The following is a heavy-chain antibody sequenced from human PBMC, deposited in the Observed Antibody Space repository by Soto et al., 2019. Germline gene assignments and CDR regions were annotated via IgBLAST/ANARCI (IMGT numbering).Heavy chain of an antibody. CDR3: ARHWNYYHSAFPNWFDP. CDR2: IYYSGST. V-gene: IGHV4-39*01. CDR1: GGSISSSSYY. D-gene: IGHD3-22*01. Sequence: SETLSLTXTVSGGSISSSSYYWGWVRQPPGKGLEWIGSIYYSGSTYYNPSLKSRVTMSVDTSKNQFSLKLSSVTAADTAVYSCARHWNYYHSAFPNWFDPWGQGALVTVSS. J-gene: IGHJ5*02.